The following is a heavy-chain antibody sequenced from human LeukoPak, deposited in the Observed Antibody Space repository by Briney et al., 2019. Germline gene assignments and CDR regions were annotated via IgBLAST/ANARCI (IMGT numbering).Heavy chain of an antibody. V-gene: IGHV3-74*01. J-gene: IGHJ6*02. Sequence: GGSLRLSCAASGFTFSTHWMYWVRQAPGKELVWVSRISGDGSMTSYADSVKGRFTISRDNAGDTLFLQMTSLRVEDTALYFCASLLTPYHGSGGGGMDVWGQGTTVTVSS. CDR1: GFTFSTHW. D-gene: IGHD3-10*01. CDR3: ASLLTPYHGSGGGGMDV. CDR2: ISGDGSMT.